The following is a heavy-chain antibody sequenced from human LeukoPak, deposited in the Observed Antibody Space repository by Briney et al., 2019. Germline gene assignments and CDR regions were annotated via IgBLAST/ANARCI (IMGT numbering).Heavy chain of an antibody. Sequence: GGSLRLSCAASGFSFNSYWMHWFRQAPGKGLVWVSRVNNDGSSTTYADSVKGRLTISRDNARNTLYLQMNSLRAEDTAVYYCARSSYPYYFDYWGQGTLVTVSS. J-gene: IGHJ4*02. V-gene: IGHV3-74*01. CDR1: GFSFNSYW. D-gene: IGHD6-13*01. CDR3: ARSSYPYYFDY. CDR2: VNNDGSST.